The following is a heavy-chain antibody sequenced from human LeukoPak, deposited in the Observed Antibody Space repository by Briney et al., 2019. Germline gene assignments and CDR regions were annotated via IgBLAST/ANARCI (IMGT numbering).Heavy chain of an antibody. V-gene: IGHV3-64D*06. Sequence: PGGSLRLSCSASGFTFSSYAMRWVRQAPGKGLEYVSAISSNGGSTYYADSVKGRFTISRDNSKNTLYLQMSSLRAEDTAVYYCVKEEQQLDPYYFDYWGEGTLVTVS. J-gene: IGHJ4*02. CDR2: ISSNGGST. D-gene: IGHD6-13*01. CDR3: VKEEQQLDPYYFDY. CDR1: GFTFSSYA.